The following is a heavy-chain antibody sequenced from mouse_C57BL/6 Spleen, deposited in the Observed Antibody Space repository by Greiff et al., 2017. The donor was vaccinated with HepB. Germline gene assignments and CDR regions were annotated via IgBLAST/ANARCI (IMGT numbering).Heavy chain of an antibody. Sequence: VHLVESGAELVRPGSSVKLSCKASGYTFTSYWMHWVKQRPIQGLEWIGNIDPSDSETHYNQKFKDKATLTVDKSSSTAYMQLSSLTSEDSAVYYCARGDGNLAYWGQGTLVTVSA. V-gene: IGHV1-52*01. D-gene: IGHD2-1*01. J-gene: IGHJ3*01. CDR3: ARGDGNLAY. CDR2: IDPSDSET. CDR1: GYTFTSYW.